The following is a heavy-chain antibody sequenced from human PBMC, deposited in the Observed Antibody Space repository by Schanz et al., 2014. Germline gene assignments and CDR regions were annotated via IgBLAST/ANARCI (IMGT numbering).Heavy chain of an antibody. CDR1: GYTFTTYY. J-gene: IGHJ2*01. D-gene: IGHD2-21*02. Sequence: QVQLVQSGAEVKKPGASVKVSCKASGYTFTTYYIHWVRQAPGQGLEWMGKINPSSGTTRIAQNFQGRLAVARDTSTSTVNMELSSLRSEDTAVYYCAKDLGVDCGDGCFNWYFDLWGRGTLVTVSS. CDR3: AKDLGVDCGDGCFNWYFDL. CDR2: INPSSGTT. V-gene: IGHV1-46*01.